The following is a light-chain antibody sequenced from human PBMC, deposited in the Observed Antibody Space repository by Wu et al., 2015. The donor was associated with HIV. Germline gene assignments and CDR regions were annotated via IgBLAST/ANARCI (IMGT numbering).Light chain of an antibody. V-gene: IGKV1-5*03. J-gene: IGKJ2*01. CDR2: KAS. CDR1: QSISSW. Sequence: DIRMTQSPSTLSAFVGDSVTITCRASQSISSWMAWYQQKPGKAPNLLIYKASSLERGVPSRFSGSGSGTEFTLTISSLQPDDFATYYCQHYDSYPYTFGQGTKLEIK. CDR3: QHYDSYPYT.